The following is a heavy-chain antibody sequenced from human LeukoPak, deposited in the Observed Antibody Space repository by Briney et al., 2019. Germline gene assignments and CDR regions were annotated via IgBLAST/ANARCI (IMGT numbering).Heavy chain of an antibody. Sequence: PSETLSLTCTVSGGSISSSSYYWGWIRQPPGKGLEWIGSIYYSGSTYYNPSLKSRVTISVDTSKNQFSLKLSSVTAADTAVYYCARVRLWPYYFDYWGQGTLVTVSS. CDR2: IYYSGST. D-gene: IGHD5-18*01. V-gene: IGHV4-39*07. CDR3: ARVRLWPYYFDY. J-gene: IGHJ4*02. CDR1: GGSISSSSYY.